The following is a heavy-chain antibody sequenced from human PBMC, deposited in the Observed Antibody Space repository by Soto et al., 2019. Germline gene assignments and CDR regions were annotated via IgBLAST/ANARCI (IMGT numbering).Heavy chain of an antibody. D-gene: IGHD4-17*01. CDR1: GYSFTGYS. CDR3: ARAPEPHDYGDYFDY. Sequence: ASVKVSCKASGYSFTGYSIHWVRQAPGQGLEWMGWINPKSGATNYARKLQGWVTMTRDTSISTVYIELRKLKSDDTAVYYCARAPEPHDYGDYFDYWGQGTLVTVSS. CDR2: INPKSGAT. V-gene: IGHV1-2*04. J-gene: IGHJ4*02.